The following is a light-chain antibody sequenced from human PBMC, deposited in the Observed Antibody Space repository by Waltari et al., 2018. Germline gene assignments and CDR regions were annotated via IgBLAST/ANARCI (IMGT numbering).Light chain of an antibody. J-gene: IGKJ4*01. CDR3: QQYYTTPLT. CDR2: WAS. V-gene: IGKV4-1*01. CDR1: SVLYSSNNKND. Sequence: SVLYSSNNKNDLAWYQQKPGQPPKLLIYWASTRESGVPDRFSGSGSGTDFTRTISSLQAEDVAVYYCQQYYTTPLTFGGGTKVEIK.